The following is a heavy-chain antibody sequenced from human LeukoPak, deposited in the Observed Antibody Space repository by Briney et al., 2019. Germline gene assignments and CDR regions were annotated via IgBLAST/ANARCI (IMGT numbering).Heavy chain of an antibody. D-gene: IGHD2-2*01. Sequence: SETLSLTCAVYGGSFSGYYWSWIRQPPGKGLEWIGYIYYSGSTNYNPSLKSRVTISVDTSKNRFSLKLSSVTAADTAVYYCARSYCSSTSCRFDYWGQGTLVTVSS. CDR1: GGSFSGYY. V-gene: IGHV4-59*01. CDR3: ARSYCSSTSCRFDY. J-gene: IGHJ4*02. CDR2: IYYSGST.